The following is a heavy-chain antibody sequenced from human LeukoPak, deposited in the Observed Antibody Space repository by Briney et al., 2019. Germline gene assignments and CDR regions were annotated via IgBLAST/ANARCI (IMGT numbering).Heavy chain of an antibody. V-gene: IGHV3-30*02. CDR2: IRYDGSDK. CDR1: GFTFTRYC. Sequence: GGSLRLSCAASGFTFTRYCMHWVRQAPGKGLEWVAFIRYDGSDKYYADSVKGRFTISRDNSENTLYLQMNTLRAEDTAVYYCATERLGGDCCFDYCGQGTLVTVSS. J-gene: IGHJ4*02. D-gene: IGHD2-21*02. CDR3: ATERLGGDCCFDY.